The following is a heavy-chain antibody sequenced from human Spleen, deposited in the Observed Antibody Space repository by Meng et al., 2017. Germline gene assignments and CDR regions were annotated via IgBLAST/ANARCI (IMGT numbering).Heavy chain of an antibody. V-gene: IGHV1-2*06. CDR3: ATRGNPYLDR. J-gene: IGHJ4*02. Sequence: ASVKVSCKPSGYNFPDYYIHWVRRAPGQGLEWMGRINPKSGDTHYAQKFQARVTMTGDTSTSTGYMELRSLTSDDTAVYYCATRGNPYLDRWGQGTLVTVSS. CDR1: GYNFPDYY. CDR2: INPKSGDT.